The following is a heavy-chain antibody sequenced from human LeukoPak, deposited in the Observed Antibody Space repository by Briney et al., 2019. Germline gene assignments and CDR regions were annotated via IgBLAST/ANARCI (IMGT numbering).Heavy chain of an antibody. J-gene: IGHJ4*02. CDR2: IYYSGST. CDR1: GGSISSYY. CDR3: ATSGYYDTTGYYAFDY. Sequence: SETLSLTCTVSGGSISSYYWNWIRQRPGKGLEWIGYIYYSGSTNHNPSLKSRVTISADTSKKQFALKLSSVTAADTAVYYCATSGYYDTTGYYAFDYWGQGTLVTVSS. V-gene: IGHV4-59*08. D-gene: IGHD3-22*01.